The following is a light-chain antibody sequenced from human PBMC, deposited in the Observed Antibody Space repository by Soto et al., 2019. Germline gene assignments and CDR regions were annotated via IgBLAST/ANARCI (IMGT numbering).Light chain of an antibody. V-gene: IGKV3-11*01. CDR2: DAS. Sequence: EIVLAQSPGTLSLPPGERATLSCRASQSIGSYLAWYQHKLGQPPRLLIYDASKRATGIPARFSGSRSGTHLTLTLSKIAPQDSAIYYCQQSSSWPPLLTFGPGTKVHIK. CDR3: QQSSSWPPLLT. CDR1: QSIGSY. J-gene: IGKJ3*01.